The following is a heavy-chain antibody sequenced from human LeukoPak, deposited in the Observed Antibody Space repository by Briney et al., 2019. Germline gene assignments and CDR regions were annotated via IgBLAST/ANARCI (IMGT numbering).Heavy chain of an antibody. D-gene: IGHD3-16*02. CDR1: GFTFSDYY. V-gene: IGHV3-11*01. CDR2: ISSSGSTI. J-gene: IGHJ4*02. CDR3: ARDHVWGSYRPDY. Sequence: KPGGSLRLSCAASGFTFSDYYMSWIRQAPGKGLEWVSYISSSGSTIYYADSVKGRFTISRDNAKNSLYLQMNSLRAEDTAVYYCARDHVWGSYRPDYWGQGTLVTVSS.